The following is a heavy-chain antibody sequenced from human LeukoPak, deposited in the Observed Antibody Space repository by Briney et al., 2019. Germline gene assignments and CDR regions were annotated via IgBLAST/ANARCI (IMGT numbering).Heavy chain of an antibody. V-gene: IGHV3-23*01. CDR3: AKTTTDYGDYRTY. CDR2: ISGGGDNT. Sequence: HSGGSLRLSCSVFGFTFTNYAMHWARQPPGKGLGWVSTISGGGDNTYYADSVRGRFTISRDNSNNTLYLQMTSLRAGDTAVYYCAKTTTDYGDYRTYWGLGTQVTVSS. D-gene: IGHD4-17*01. CDR1: GFTFTNYA. J-gene: IGHJ4*02.